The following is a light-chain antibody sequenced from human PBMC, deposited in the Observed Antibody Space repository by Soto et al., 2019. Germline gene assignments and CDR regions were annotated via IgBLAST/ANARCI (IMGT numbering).Light chain of an antibody. CDR1: QSVSSSY. Sequence: EIVLTQSPGTLSLYLGERATLSCRASQSVSSSYLAWYQQKPGQAPRVLIYGASSRATGIPDRFSGSGSGTDFTLTISRLEPEDFAVYYCQQYHNSPPMYTFGQGTKLEIK. CDR2: GAS. CDR3: QQYHNSPPMYT. V-gene: IGKV3-20*01. J-gene: IGKJ2*01.